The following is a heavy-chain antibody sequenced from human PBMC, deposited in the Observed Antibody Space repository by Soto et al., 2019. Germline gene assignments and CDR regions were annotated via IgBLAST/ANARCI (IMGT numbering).Heavy chain of an antibody. CDR3: ARTPSPLRQFDY. J-gene: IGHJ4*02. D-gene: IGHD4-17*01. Sequence: QVQLVQSGAEVKKPGASVKVSCEASGYSFSTYGLSWVRQAPGQGLEWMGWINAYTGNTNYAQKVQDRVTVTIDTSTSTAYMELRSLRSDDTAIYYCARTPSPLRQFDYWGQGTLVTVSS. CDR2: INAYTGNT. CDR1: GYSFSTYG. V-gene: IGHV1-18*01.